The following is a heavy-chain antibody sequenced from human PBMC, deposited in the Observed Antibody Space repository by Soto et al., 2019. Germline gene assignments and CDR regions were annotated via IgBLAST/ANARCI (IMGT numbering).Heavy chain of an antibody. V-gene: IGHV4-59*01. CDR3: ARAHEARFDP. CDR1: GGSISSYD. J-gene: IGHJ5*02. D-gene: IGHD3-3*01. Sequence: SATLCLTWSVSGGSISSYDGSWIRQPPGKGLECIGYIYYSGSTNYNPSLKSRVTISVDTSKNQFSLKLSYVTAADTAVYYCARAHEARFDPWGQGTLVTVSS. CDR2: IYYSGST.